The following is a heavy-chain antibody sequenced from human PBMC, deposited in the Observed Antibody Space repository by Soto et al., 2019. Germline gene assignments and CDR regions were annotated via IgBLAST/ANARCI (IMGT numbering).Heavy chain of an antibody. J-gene: IGHJ4*02. CDR2: INHSGST. D-gene: IGHD2-15*01. CDR1: GGSFSGYY. V-gene: IGHV4-34*01. CDR3: ASRRVGYCSGGSCYTTFDY. Sequence: QVQLQQWGAGLLKPSETLSLTCAVYGGSFSGYYWSWTRQPPGKGLEWIGEINHSGSTNDNPSLKRRVTISVDTSKNQFCLKLSSVTAADTVVYYCASRRVGYCSGGSCYTTFDYWGQGTLVTVSS.